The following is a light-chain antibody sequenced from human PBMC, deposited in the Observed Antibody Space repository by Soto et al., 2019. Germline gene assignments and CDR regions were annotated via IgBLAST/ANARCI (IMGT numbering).Light chain of an antibody. CDR1: QSVSSK. J-gene: IGKJ1*01. CDR2: DAS. V-gene: IGKV3-15*01. CDR3: QQYKNWPPWT. Sequence: VMTQSPATLSVSPGESATVSCRASQSVSSKLAWYQQKPGQAPRLLIYDASTRATGVSARVSGSGSGTEFTLTISSLQSEDFAVYYCQQYKNWPPWTFGQGTRVEIK.